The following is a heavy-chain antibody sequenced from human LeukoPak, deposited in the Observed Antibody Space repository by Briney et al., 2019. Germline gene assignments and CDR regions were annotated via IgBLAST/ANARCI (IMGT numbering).Heavy chain of an antibody. Sequence: GGSLRLPCAASGFTFSTYAMHWVRQAPGKGLVWVSRINSDGSSTSYADSVKGRFTISRDNAKNTLYLQMNSLTAEDTAVYYCAKLTGNDGFDVWGQGTMVTVSS. CDR3: AKLTGNDGFDV. D-gene: IGHD1-20*01. CDR2: INSDGSST. J-gene: IGHJ3*01. V-gene: IGHV3-74*01. CDR1: GFTFSTYA.